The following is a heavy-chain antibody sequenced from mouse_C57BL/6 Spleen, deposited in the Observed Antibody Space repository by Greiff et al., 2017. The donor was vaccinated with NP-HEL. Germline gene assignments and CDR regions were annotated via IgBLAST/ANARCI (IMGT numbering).Heavy chain of an antibody. CDR1: GYTFTSYD. Sequence: VKLLESGPELVKPGASVKLSCKASGYTFTSYDINWVKQRHGQGLEWIGWSYPRDGSTKDNEKVKGKATLTVDTSSSTAYMELHSLTSEDSAVYFCARGVFYYYGSSPAWFAYWGQGTLVTVSA. V-gene: IGHV1-85*01. CDR2: SYPRDGST. D-gene: IGHD1-1*01. CDR3: ARGVFYYYGSSPAWFAY. J-gene: IGHJ3*01.